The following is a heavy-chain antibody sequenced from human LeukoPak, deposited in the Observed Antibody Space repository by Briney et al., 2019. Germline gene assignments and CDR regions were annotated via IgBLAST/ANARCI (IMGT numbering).Heavy chain of an antibody. CDR2: INHSGST. D-gene: IGHD4-23*01. Sequence: SETLSLTCAVYGGSFSGYYWSWIRQPPGKGLEWIGEINHSGSTNYNPSLKSRVTISVDTSKNQFPLKLSSVTAADTAVYYCVRVGTAYYYYGMDVWGQGTTVTVSS. V-gene: IGHV4-34*01. CDR1: GGSFSGYY. CDR3: VRVGTAYYYYGMDV. J-gene: IGHJ6*02.